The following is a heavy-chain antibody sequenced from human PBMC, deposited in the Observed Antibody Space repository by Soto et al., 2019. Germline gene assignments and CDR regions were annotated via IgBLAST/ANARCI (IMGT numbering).Heavy chain of an antibody. CDR3: AREGVAFDY. J-gene: IGHJ4*02. Sequence: GGFLRLSCAASGFTFSSYSMNWVRQAPGKGLEWISYISTTSSSIYYADSVKGRFTISRDNAKNSLFLQMNSLRDEDTAVYYCAREGVAFDYWGQGALVTVSS. CDR2: ISTTSSSI. V-gene: IGHV3-48*02. D-gene: IGHD3-3*01. CDR1: GFTFSSYS.